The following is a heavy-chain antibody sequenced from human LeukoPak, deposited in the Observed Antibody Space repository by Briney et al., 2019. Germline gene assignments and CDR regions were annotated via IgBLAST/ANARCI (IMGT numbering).Heavy chain of an antibody. CDR1: GYTFTGYF. V-gene: IGHV1-2*02. Sequence: ASVKVSCKTSGYTFTGYFLHWVRQAPGQGLEWMGRINPNSGGTNCGQKFQDRVTMTRDTSIATAYMELSSLTSDDTAVYYCAGVDPASLAVHYWGQGTLITVSS. CDR3: AGVDPASLAVHY. CDR2: INPNSGGT. J-gene: IGHJ4*02. D-gene: IGHD6-19*01.